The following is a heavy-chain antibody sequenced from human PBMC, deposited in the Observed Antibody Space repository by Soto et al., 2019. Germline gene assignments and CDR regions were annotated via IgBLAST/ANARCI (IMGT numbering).Heavy chain of an antibody. CDR2: IIPIFGTA. CDR3: ARGPLGYCSGGSCRGLHSVDY. CDR1: GSTFTSYA. V-gene: IGHV1-69*13. Sequence: ASVKDSCRPSGSTFTSYAISWMRQAPGQGIEWMGGIIPIFGTANYAQKFQGRVTITADESTSTAYMELSSLRSEDTAVYYCARGPLGYCSGGSCRGLHSVDYWG. J-gene: IGHJ4*01. D-gene: IGHD2-15*01.